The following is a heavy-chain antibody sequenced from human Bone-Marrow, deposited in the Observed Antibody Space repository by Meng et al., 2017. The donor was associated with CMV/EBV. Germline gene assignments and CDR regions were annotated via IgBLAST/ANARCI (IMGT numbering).Heavy chain of an antibody. V-gene: IGHV3-20*04. D-gene: IGHD5-24*01. CDR1: GFTFDDYG. J-gene: IGHJ4*02. CDR3: ARGNHGLQHN. Sequence: GESLKISCAASGFTFDDYGMSWVRQAPGKGLEWVSGINWNGGSTGYADSVKGRFTISRDNAKNSLYLQMNSLRAEDTALYYCARGNHGLQHNWGQGTLVTASS. CDR2: INWNGGST.